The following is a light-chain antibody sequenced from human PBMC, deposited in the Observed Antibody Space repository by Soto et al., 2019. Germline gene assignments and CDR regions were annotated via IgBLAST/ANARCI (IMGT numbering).Light chain of an antibody. CDR2: DAS. CDR3: QQYNSYR. CDR1: QSISSW. J-gene: IGKJ5*01. V-gene: IGKV1-5*01. Sequence: DIQMTQSPSTLSASVGDRVTITCRASQSISSWLAWYQQKPGKAPKLPIYDASSLESGVPSRFSGSGSGTEFTLTISSLQPDDFATYYCQQYNSYRFGQGTRLEIK.